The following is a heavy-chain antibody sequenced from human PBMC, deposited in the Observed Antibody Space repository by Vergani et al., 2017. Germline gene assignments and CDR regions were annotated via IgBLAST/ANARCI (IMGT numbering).Heavy chain of an antibody. CDR3: ARGWDSSEAPPDY. Sequence: QVQLVQSGAEVKKPGASVKVSCKASGYTFTSYDINWVRQATGQGLEWMGWMNPIFGTANYAQKFQGRVTITADESTSTAYMELSSLRSEDTAVYYCARGWDSSEAPPDYWGQGTLVTVSS. D-gene: IGHD6-25*01. CDR2: MNPIFGTA. CDR1: GYTFTSYD. V-gene: IGHV1-69*01. J-gene: IGHJ4*02.